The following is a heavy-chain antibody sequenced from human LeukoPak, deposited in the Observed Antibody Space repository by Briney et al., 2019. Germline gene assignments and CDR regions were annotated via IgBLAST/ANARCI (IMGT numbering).Heavy chain of an antibody. J-gene: IGHJ5*02. V-gene: IGHV1-69*13. CDR2: IIPIFGTA. D-gene: IGHD6-13*01. CDR3: ARDLSFTGYSSSWVGYNWLDP. CDR1: GGTFSSYA. Sequence: GASVKVSCKASGGTFSSYAISWVRQAPGQGLEWMGGIIPIFGTANYAQKFQGRVTITADESTSTAYMELSSLRSEDTAVYYCARDLSFTGYSSSWVGYNWLDPWGQGTLVTVSS.